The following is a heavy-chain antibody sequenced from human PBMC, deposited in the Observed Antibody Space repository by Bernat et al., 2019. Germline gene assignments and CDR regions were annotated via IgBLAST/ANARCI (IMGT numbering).Heavy chain of an antibody. CDR2: IRSKAYGGTT. V-gene: IGHV3-49*04. CDR3: TRAYYYYYYMDV. Sequence: EVQLVESGGGLVQPGRSLRLSCTASGFTFGDYAMSWVRQAPGKGLEWVGYIRSKAYGGTTEYAASVKGRFTISRDDSKSIAYLQMNSLTPEDTAVYYCTRAYYYYYYMDVWGKGTTVTVSS. J-gene: IGHJ6*03. CDR1: GFTFGDYA.